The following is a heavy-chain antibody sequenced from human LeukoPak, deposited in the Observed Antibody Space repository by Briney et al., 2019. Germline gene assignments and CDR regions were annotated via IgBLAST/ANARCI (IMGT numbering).Heavy chain of an antibody. J-gene: IGHJ4*02. CDR3: ARALSRDGYEVGY. CDR2: INTITGNP. Sequence: ASVKVSCKASGYAFTSFAMNWVRQAPGQGLEWMGWINTITGNPTYAQGFTGRFVFSLDTSVSTAYLQISSLKAEDTAVYYCARALSRDGYEVGYWGQGTPVTVSS. V-gene: IGHV7-4-1*02. CDR1: GYAFTSFA. D-gene: IGHD5-24*01.